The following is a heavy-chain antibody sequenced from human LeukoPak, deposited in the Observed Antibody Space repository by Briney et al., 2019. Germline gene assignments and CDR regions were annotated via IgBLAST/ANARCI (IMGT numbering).Heavy chain of an antibody. CDR1: GGSISSGGYS. Sequence: SQNLSLTCAVTGGSISSGGYSWSWIRHPPGKGLEWIGYIYHSGSTYYNPSLKSRVTISVDRSKNQFSLKLSSVTAADTAVYYCARGGDFDYWGQGTLVTVSS. J-gene: IGHJ4*02. D-gene: IGHD3-16*01. CDR3: ARGGDFDY. CDR2: IYHSGST. V-gene: IGHV4-30-2*01.